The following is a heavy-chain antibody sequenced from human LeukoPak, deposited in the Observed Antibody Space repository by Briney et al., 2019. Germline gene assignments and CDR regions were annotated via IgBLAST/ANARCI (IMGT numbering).Heavy chain of an antibody. CDR3: AREAGIPPSTQQWPTSVDY. D-gene: IGHD5-18*01. CDR2: IKQDGSEK. V-gene: IGHV3-7*05. J-gene: IGHJ4*02. Sequence: GGSLRLSCVASGFTFSSSWMSWVRQAPGKGLEWVANIKQDGSEKYCVDSVKGRFTISRDNAKNSLYLQMNSLRAEDTAVYYCAREAGIPPSTQQWPTSVDYWGQGTLVTVSS. CDR1: GFTFSSSW.